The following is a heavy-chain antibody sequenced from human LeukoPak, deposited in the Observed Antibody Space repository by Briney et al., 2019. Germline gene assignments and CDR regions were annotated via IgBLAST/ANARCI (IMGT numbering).Heavy chain of an antibody. CDR2: INHSGST. CDR3: ARTELGYFDY. V-gene: IGHV4-34*01. D-gene: IGHD3-16*01. J-gene: IGHJ4*02. CDR1: GGSFSGYY. Sequence: PSETLSLTCAVYGGSFSGYYWSLIRQPPGKGLEWIGEINHSGSTNYNPSLKSRVTISVDTSKNQFSLKLSSVTAADTAVYYCARTELGYFDYWGQGTLVTVSS.